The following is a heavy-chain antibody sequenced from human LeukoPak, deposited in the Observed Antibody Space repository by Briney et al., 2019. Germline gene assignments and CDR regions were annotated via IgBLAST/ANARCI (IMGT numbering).Heavy chain of an antibody. CDR3: ARDPGHNGWYGDN. J-gene: IGHJ4*02. Sequence: GGSLRLSCAASGFTSSSYGMHWVRQAPHKGLEWVSIIWYDGSNKYYADSVKGRFTISKDNSKNTLYLQMNSLRAEDTAIYYCARDPGHNGWYGDNWGQGTLVTVSS. CDR1: GFTSSSYG. CDR2: IWYDGSNK. V-gene: IGHV3-33*01. D-gene: IGHD6-19*01.